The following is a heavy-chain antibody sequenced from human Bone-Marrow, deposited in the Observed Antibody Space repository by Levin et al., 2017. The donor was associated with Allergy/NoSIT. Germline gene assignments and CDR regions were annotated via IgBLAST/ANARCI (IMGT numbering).Heavy chain of an antibody. CDR2: INPNDGGT. D-gene: IGHD4-17*01. CDR1: GYTFTDHY. CDR3: ARGFGDFARFWFDP. J-gene: IGHJ5*02. Sequence: GESLKISCNATGYTFTDHYVHWVRQAPGQGPEWMGIINPNDGGTTYAQKFQGRVTMTSDTSTSTVNMELRSLGSEDTAIYYSARGFGDFARFWFDPWGQGTLVTVSS. V-gene: IGHV1-46*01.